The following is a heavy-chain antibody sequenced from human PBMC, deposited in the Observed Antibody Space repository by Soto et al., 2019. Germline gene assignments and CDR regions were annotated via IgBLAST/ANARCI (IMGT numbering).Heavy chain of an antibody. J-gene: IGHJ4*02. D-gene: IGHD2-2*01. CDR3: ASGCSSTSCYLYYFDY. V-gene: IGHV3-7*01. Sequence: GGSLRLSCAASGFTFGSYWMSWVRQAPGKGLEWVANIKQDGSEKYYVDSVKGRFTISRDNAKNSLYLQMNSLRAEDTAVYYCASGCSSTSCYLYYFDYWGQGTLVTVSS. CDR1: GFTFGSYW. CDR2: IKQDGSEK.